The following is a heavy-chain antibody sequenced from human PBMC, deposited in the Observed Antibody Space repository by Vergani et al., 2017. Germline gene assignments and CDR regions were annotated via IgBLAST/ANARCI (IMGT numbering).Heavy chain of an antibody. CDR1: GGPFTSYH. D-gene: IGHD4-11*01. V-gene: IGHV4-34*01. CDR2: IDHTGRP. J-gene: IGHJ6*03. CDR3: ARVNTETNGHLYYYYYMDV. Sequence: QVQLQQWGGGLLKPSETLSLTCVVNGGPFTSYHWTRIRQSPGEGLEWVGDIDHTGRPDYNPSLKSRLTMSVNKSRNQFSLSLNSVTATDTAIYFCARVNTETNGHLYYYYYMDVWGQGTAVTVS.